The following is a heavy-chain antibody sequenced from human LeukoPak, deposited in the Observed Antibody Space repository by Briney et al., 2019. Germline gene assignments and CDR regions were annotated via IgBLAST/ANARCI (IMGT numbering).Heavy chain of an antibody. CDR2: IYYSGST. V-gene: IGHV4-39*07. J-gene: IGHJ4*02. CDR1: AGSISSSSYY. CDR3: ARVEAAAKVDY. Sequence: SETLSLACTVSAGSISSSSYYWGWIRQPPGKGLEWIGSIYYSGSTYYNPSLKSRVTISVDTSKNQFSLKLSSVTAADTAVYYCARVEAAAKVDYWGQGTLVTVSS. D-gene: IGHD6-13*01.